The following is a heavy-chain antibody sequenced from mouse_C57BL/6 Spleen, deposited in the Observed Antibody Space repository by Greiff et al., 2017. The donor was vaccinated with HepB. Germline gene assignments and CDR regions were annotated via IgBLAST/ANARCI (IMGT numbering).Heavy chain of an antibody. V-gene: IGHV1-82*01. Sequence: QVQLQQSGPELVKPGASVKISCKASGYAFSSSWMNWVKQRPGKGLEWIGRIYPGDGDTNYNGKFKGKATLTADKSSSTAYMQLSSLTSEDSAVYFCARWDHYAMDYWGQGTSVTVSS. J-gene: IGHJ4*01. D-gene: IGHD4-1*01. CDR1: GYAFSSSW. CDR3: ARWDHYAMDY. CDR2: IYPGDGDT.